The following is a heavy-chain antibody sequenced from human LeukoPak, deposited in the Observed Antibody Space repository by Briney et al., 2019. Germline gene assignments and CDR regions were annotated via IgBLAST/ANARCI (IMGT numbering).Heavy chain of an antibody. CDR2: INHSGST. V-gene: IGHV4-34*01. D-gene: IGHD4-17*01. CDR1: GGSFSTYY. Sequence: PSETLSVTCAVYGGSFSTYYWSWIRHSPEKGLECIGEINHSGSTNYNPSLKSRVTISVDTSKHQFSLKLSSVTAADTAVYYCARQSSTVTTAFDYWGQGTLVTVSS. CDR3: ARQSSTVTTAFDY. J-gene: IGHJ4*02.